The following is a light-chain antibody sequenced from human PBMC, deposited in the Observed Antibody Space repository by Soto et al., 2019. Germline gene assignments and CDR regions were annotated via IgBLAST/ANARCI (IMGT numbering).Light chain of an antibody. V-gene: IGLV4-69*01. J-gene: IGLJ3*02. CDR1: SGHSSYA. Sequence: QLVLTQSPAASAPLGASVKLTCTLSSGHSSYAIARHQQQSEKGPRFLMKINSDGSHRKGDGIPDRFSGSSSGAERYLTISSLQSEDEADYYCQTWGTGIHWVFGGRTKLTVL. CDR2: INSDGSH. CDR3: QTWGTGIHWV.